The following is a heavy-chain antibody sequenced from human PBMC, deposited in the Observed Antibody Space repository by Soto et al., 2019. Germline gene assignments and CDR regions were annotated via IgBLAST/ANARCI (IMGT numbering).Heavy chain of an antibody. CDR2: IPYDGSNK. D-gene: IGHD6-19*01. J-gene: IGHJ4*02. CDR1: GFTFSSYG. Sequence: QVQLVESGGGVVQPGRSLRLSCAASGFTFSSYGMHWVRQAPGKGLEWVAVIPYDGSNKYYADSVKGRFTISRDNSKNTLYLQMNSLRAEDTAVYYCAKDSSGCLDYWGQGTLVTVSS. CDR3: AKDSSGCLDY. V-gene: IGHV3-30*18.